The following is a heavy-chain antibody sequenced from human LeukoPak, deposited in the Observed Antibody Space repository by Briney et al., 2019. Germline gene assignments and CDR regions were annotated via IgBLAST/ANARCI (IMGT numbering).Heavy chain of an antibody. D-gene: IGHD5-12*01. V-gene: IGHV1-69*13. CDR2: IIPIFGTA. CDR1: GGTFSSYA. CDR3: ARGTEPYSGYERAFDA. J-gene: IGHJ3*01. Sequence: GASVKVSCKASGGTFSSYAISWVRQAPGQGLEWMGGIIPIFGTANYAQKFQGRVTITADESTSTAYMELSSLRSEDTAVFYCARGTEPYSGYERAFDAWGQGTMVTVSS.